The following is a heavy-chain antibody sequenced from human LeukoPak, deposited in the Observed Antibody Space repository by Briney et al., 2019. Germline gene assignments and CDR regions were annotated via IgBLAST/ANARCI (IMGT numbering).Heavy chain of an antibody. CDR2: IYYSGST. Sequence: PSETLSLTCTVSGGSISSGDYYWSWIRQPPGKGLEWIGYIYYSGSTYYNPSLESRVTISVDTSKNQFSLKLSSVTAADTAVYYCASGYDFWSGYYEGIFDIWGQGTMVTVSS. CDR3: ASGYDFWSGYYEGIFDI. J-gene: IGHJ3*02. CDR1: GGSISSGDYY. D-gene: IGHD3-3*01. V-gene: IGHV4-30-4*08.